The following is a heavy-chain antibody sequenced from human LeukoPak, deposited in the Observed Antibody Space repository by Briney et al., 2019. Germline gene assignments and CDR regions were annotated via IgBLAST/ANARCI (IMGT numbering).Heavy chain of an antibody. CDR3: ARDSSSWYYFDY. Sequence: SETPSLTCTVSGGPISSSSYYWGWIRQPPGKGLEWIGSIYYSGSTYYNPSLKSRVTISVDTSKNQFSLKLSSVTAADTAVYYCARDSSSWYYFDYWGQGTLVTVSS. D-gene: IGHD6-13*01. V-gene: IGHV4-39*07. J-gene: IGHJ4*02. CDR1: GGPISSSSYY. CDR2: IYYSGST.